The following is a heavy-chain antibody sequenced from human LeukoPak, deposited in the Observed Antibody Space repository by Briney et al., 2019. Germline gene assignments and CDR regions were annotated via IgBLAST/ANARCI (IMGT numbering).Heavy chain of an antibody. J-gene: IGHJ3*02. V-gene: IGHV1-2*02. Sequence: ASVKVSCKASGYTFTGYYMHWVRQAPGQGLEWMGWINPNSGGTNYAQKFQGRVTMTRDTSISTAYMELSRLRSDDTAVYYCARAAHNSDYGGHDAFDIWGQGTMVTVSS. CDR3: ARAAHNSDYGGHDAFDI. CDR2: INPNSGGT. D-gene: IGHD4-17*01. CDR1: GYTFTGYY.